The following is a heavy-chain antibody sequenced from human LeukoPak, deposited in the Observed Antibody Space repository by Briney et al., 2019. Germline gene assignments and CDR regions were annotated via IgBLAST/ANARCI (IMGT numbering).Heavy chain of an antibody. CDR2: IYSGGST. J-gene: IGHJ3*02. Sequence: GGSLRLSCAASEFTVSSNYMSWVRQAPGKGLEWVSVIYSGGSTYYADSVKGRFTISRDNSKNTLYLQMNSLRAEDTAVYYCARGFLHDAFDIWGQGTMVTVSS. D-gene: IGHD2/OR15-2a*01. V-gene: IGHV3-66*01. CDR1: EFTVSSNY. CDR3: ARGFLHDAFDI.